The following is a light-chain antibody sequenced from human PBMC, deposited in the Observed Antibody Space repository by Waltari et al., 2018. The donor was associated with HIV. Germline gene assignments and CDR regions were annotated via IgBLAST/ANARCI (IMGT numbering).Light chain of an antibody. CDR1: QTLSNSR. CDR2: DAS. V-gene: IGKV3-20*01. Sequence: EVVLTQSPGTLSLSPGERATFSCRASQTLSNSRLAWYQQKPGQAPRLLIYDASTRATGIPDRLSGGGSGTDFTLTISSLEPEDFAVYYCQQYDFSPRTFGQGTKVEFK. CDR3: QQYDFSPRT. J-gene: IGKJ1*01.